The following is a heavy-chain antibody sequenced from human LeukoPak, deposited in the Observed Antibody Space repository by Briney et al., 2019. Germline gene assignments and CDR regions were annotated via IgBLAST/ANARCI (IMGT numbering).Heavy chain of an antibody. CDR1: GFTLRSYA. J-gene: IGHJ4*02. CDR3: ARDKRGYITSSGPFDY. CDR2: ISYDGINK. V-gene: IGHV3-30-3*01. D-gene: IGHD6-6*01. Sequence: GGSLRLSCAASGFTLRSYAIHWVRQAPGKGLEWVVVISYDGINKYYADSVKGRFTISRDNSENTLYLQMNSLRAEDTAVYYCARDKRGYITSSGPFDYWGQGTLVTVSS.